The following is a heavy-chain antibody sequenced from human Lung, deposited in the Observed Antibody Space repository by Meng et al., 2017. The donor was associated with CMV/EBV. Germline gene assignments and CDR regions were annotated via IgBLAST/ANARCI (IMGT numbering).Heavy chain of an antibody. CDR2: INAYNGDT. CDR3: ARVEVGITSGDY. J-gene: IGHJ4*02. CDR1: GYTFTNYG. Sequence: QAQRGQAGSEVKKPGASVKVSCKASGYTFTNYGITWVRQAPGQGLEWMGWINAYNGDTNYAQTLQGRVTMTTDTSTSTAYMELGSLRSDDTAVYYCARVEVGITSGDYWGQGTLVTVSS. D-gene: IGHD1-26*01. V-gene: IGHV1-18*01.